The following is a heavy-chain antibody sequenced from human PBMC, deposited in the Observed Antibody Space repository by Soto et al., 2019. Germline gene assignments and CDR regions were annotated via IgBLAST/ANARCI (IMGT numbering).Heavy chain of an antibody. CDR2: ISGSGGTT. CDR1: GFTFSSYA. Sequence: EVQLLESGGGLVQPGGSLRLSCAASGFTFSSYAMSWVRQAPGKGLEWVSAISGSGGTTYYADSVKGRFTFSRDNSNNTLYPQMTSLRAEDTAVFYCAKTAIGWFSAFGIWGQGTMVTVSS. CDR3: AKTAIGWFSAFGI. J-gene: IGHJ3*02. V-gene: IGHV3-23*01. D-gene: IGHD6-19*01.